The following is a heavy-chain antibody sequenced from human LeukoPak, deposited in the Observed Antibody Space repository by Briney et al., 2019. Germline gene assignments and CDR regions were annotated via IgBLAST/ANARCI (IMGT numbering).Heavy chain of an antibody. V-gene: IGHV4-39*07. CDR1: GGSISGSNYY. J-gene: IGHJ4*02. CDR2: VYYSGIA. D-gene: IGHD1-26*01. Sequence: PSETLSLTCTVSGGSISGSNYYWGWIRQAPGKGVEWIGSVYYSGIAHYNPSLKSRATISVDLSSNQFSLRLSSVTAADTAVYYCARDGWELGDYWGQGTLVTVSS. CDR3: ARDGWELGDY.